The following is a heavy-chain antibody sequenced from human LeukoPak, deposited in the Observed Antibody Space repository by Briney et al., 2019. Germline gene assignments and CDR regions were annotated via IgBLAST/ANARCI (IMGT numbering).Heavy chain of an antibody. CDR3: AKEGAESFPDAFDI. CDR2: ISYSGST. J-gene: IGHJ3*02. D-gene: IGHD3-10*01. CDR1: GGSISPYY. Sequence: KTSETLSLTCTVSGGSISPYYWSWLRQPPGKGLEWIWYISYSGSTKNNPSLKSRVTISVDTSKNQFSLKLTSVTAADTAVYYCAKEGAESFPDAFDIWGQGTMITVSS. V-gene: IGHV4-59*01.